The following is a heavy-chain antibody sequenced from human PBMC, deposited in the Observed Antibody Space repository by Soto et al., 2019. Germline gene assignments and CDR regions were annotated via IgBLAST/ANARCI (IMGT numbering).Heavy chain of an antibody. Sequence: GESLKISCQGSGYTFTSYWITWVRQMPGKGLEWVGRINPSDSYSNYSPSFQGHVTLSVDKSISTAYLQWSSLKASDTAMYYCARHHYFYDSSGYYYARGPNDAFDIWGQGTMVTVSS. CDR2: INPSDSYS. J-gene: IGHJ3*02. V-gene: IGHV5-10-1*01. CDR3: ARHHYFYDSSGYYYARGPNDAFDI. CDR1: GYTFTSYW. D-gene: IGHD3-22*01.